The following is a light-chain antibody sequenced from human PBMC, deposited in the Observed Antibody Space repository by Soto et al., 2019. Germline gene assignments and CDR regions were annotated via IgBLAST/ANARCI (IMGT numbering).Light chain of an antibody. V-gene: IGLV2-14*01. CDR1: SNDVGGYDY. CDR2: EVN. J-gene: IGLJ3*02. CDR3: SSFTSSSTQV. Sequence: QSALTQPASVSGSPGQTITISCTGGSNDVGGYDYVSWYQQHPGKAPKLMIYEVNNRPSGVSSRFSGSKSGNTASLTISGLQAEHEADYYCSSFTSSSTQVLGGGTKLTVL.